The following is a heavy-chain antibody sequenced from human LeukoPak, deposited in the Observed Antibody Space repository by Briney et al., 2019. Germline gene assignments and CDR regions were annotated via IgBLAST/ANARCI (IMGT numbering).Heavy chain of an antibody. CDR1: GYTFTIYA. CDR3: ARDLDSAAFDI. J-gene: IGHJ3*02. Sequence: ASVKVSCTASGYTFTIYAINWVRKAPGQGLEYMGWIRTSTGSPTYAQGFTGRFVFSLDTSVNTAYLQISSLKAEDTAVYYCARDLDSAAFDIWGQGTMVTVSS. V-gene: IGHV7-4-1*02. CDR2: IRTSTGSP. D-gene: IGHD2-15*01.